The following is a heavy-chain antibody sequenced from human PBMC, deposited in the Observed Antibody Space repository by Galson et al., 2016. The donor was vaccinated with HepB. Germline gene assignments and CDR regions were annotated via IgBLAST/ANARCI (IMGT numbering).Heavy chain of an antibody. D-gene: IGHD3-9*01. CDR3: ATNGPQLYFHWLNSFDY. CDR1: GFTSSTYA. CDR2: ISATGSST. Sequence: SLRLSCAASGFTSSTYAMSWVRQAPGKGLEWVSAISATGSSTYYADSVKGRFTISKDNSMNTLYLQMNGLRTEDTAIYYCATNGPQLYFHWLNSFDYWGQGTLVTVSS. V-gene: IGHV3-23*01. J-gene: IGHJ4*02.